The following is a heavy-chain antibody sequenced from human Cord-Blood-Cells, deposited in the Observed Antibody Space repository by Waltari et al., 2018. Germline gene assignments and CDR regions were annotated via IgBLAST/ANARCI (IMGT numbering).Heavy chain of an antibody. V-gene: IGHV3-21*01. CDR1: GFTFSSYS. J-gene: IGHJ3*02. Sequence: EVQLVESGGGLVKPGGSLRLSCAASGFTFSSYSMNWVRQAPGKGLEWVSSIRSSSSYIYYADSVKGRFTISRDNAKNSLYLQMNSLRAEDTAVYYCASSKTGLRAFDIWGQGTMVTVSS. CDR3: ASSKTGLRAFDI. D-gene: IGHD7-27*01. CDR2: IRSSSSYI.